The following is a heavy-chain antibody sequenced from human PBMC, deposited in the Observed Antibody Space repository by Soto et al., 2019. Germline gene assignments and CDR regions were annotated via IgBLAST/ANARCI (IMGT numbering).Heavy chain of an antibody. D-gene: IGHD4-17*01. CDR3: AGRLRGS. J-gene: IGHJ5*02. CDR1: GFTFSSYA. V-gene: IGHV3-23*01. CDR2: ISGIDGST. Sequence: GGSLRLSCAASGFTFSSYAMSWVRQAPGKGLEWVSGISGIDGSTYYADSVKGRFTISSDSSKNTVYLQLNSLGAEDTAVYYCAGRLRGSWGQGTLVTVSS.